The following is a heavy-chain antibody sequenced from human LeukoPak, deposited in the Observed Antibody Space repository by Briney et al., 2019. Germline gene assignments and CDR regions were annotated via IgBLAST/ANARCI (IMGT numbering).Heavy chain of an antibody. D-gene: IGHD6-13*01. CDR3: TRHSSSWAIPFDP. Sequence: GGSLRLSCAASGFTFSGSAMHWVRQASGKGLEWVGRIRSKANRYATAYAASVNGRFTISRDDSKNTAYLQMNSLKTEDTAVYYCTRHSSSWAIPFDPWGQGTLVTVSS. J-gene: IGHJ5*02. CDR2: IRSKANRYAT. CDR1: GFTFSGSA. V-gene: IGHV3-73*01.